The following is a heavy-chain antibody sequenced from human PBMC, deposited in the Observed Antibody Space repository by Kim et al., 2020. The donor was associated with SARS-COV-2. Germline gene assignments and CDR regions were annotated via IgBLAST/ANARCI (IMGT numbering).Heavy chain of an antibody. CDR2: INQDGSER. Sequence: GGSLRLSCAASGFTFIAFWLTWAPQAPGKGLEGVAKINQDGSERSYVDSVKGRFTISRDNAKNSLYLQISSLRVEDTAVYYCAIPGAFDIWGQGTMATVSS. V-gene: IGHV3-7*01. CDR3: AIPGAFDI. CDR1: GFTFIAFW. J-gene: IGHJ3*02.